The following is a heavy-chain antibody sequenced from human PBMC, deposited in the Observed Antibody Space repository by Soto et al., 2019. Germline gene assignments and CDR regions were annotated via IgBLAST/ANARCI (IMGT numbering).Heavy chain of an antibody. J-gene: IGHJ6*02. D-gene: IGHD2-8*02. V-gene: IGHV4-34*01. CDR2: INHSGST. CDR1: GGSFSGYY. Sequence: SETLSLTCAVYGGSFSGYYWSWIRQPPGKGLEWIGEINHSGSTNYNPSLKSRVTISVDTSKNQFSLKLSSVTAADTAVYYCAGSGPEIYYYYGMDVWGQGTTVTVSS. CDR3: AGSGPEIYYYYGMDV.